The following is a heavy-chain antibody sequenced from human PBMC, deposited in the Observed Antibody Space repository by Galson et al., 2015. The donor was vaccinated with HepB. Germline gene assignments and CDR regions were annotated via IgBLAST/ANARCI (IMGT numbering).Heavy chain of an antibody. V-gene: IGHV5-51*01. CDR2: IYPGDSDA. Sequence: QSGAEVKKSGESLRISCKTSGYSFTNFWIGWVRQMPGKGLEWMGNIYPGDSDARYSPSFVGQVTFSADRSISTAYLQWNSLRASDTAMYYCARLGKHYSDSSAYWGQGTLVTVSS. CDR3: ARLGKHYSDSSAY. D-gene: IGHD3-22*01. J-gene: IGHJ4*02. CDR1: GYSFTNFW.